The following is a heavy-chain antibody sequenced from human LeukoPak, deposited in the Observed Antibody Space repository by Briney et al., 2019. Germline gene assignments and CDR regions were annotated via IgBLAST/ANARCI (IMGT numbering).Heavy chain of an antibody. Sequence: ASVKVSCKASGYTFTGYYMNWVRQAPGQGLEWMGWINPNSGRTNYAQNFQGRVTMTRDPSISTAYMELNSLTSNDTAVYYCARTREYSSSWYFPPFDPWGQGTLVTVSS. CDR1: GYTFTGYY. D-gene: IGHD6-13*01. CDR2: INPNSGRT. J-gene: IGHJ5*02. V-gene: IGHV1-2*02. CDR3: ARTREYSSSWYFPPFDP.